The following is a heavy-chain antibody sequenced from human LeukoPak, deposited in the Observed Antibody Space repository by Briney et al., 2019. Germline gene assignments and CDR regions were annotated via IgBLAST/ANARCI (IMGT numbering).Heavy chain of an antibody. CDR3: ASDRYYGPSYYYYYGMDV. CDR1: GGSISSYY. Sequence: SETLSLTCTVSGGSISSYYWSWIRQPPGKGLEWIGYIYYSGSTNYNPSLKSRVTISVDTSKNQFSLKLSSVTAADTAVYYCASDRYYGPSYYYYYGMDVWGQGTTVTVSS. J-gene: IGHJ6*02. V-gene: IGHV4-59*01. CDR2: IYYSGST. D-gene: IGHD3-10*01.